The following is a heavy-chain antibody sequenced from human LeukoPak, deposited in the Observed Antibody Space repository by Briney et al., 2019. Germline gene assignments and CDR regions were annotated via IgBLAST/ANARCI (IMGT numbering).Heavy chain of an antibody. J-gene: IGHJ5*02. D-gene: IGHD3-22*01. Sequence: SETLSLTCTVSGGSISSYYWSWIRQPPGKGLEWIGYIYHSGSTNYNPSFKSRVTISVDTSKNQFSLKLSSVTAADTAVYHCARLDYYRFDPWGQGTLVTVSS. V-gene: IGHV4-59*08. CDR2: IYHSGST. CDR1: GGSISSYY. CDR3: ARLDYYRFDP.